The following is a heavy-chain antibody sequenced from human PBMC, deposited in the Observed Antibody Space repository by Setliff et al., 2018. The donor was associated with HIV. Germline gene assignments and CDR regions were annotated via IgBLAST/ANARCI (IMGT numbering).Heavy chain of an antibody. V-gene: IGHV4-39*01. D-gene: IGHD5-18*01. CDR2: FYYNGDS. Sequence: PSETLSLTCTVSGDSVNDRSYFWGWIRQPPGKGLEWIGTFYYNGDSRYNPSLKSRVTISVDTSKNQFSLNLNSVTAADTAVYYCARGSRGYSYAYYYYYMDVWGKGTTVTVSS. J-gene: IGHJ6*03. CDR3: ARGSRGYSYAYYYYYMDV. CDR1: GDSVNDRSYF.